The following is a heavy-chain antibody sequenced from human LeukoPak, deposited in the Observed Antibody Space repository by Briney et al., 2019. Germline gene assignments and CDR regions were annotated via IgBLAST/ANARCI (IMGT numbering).Heavy chain of an antibody. CDR2: IIPILGIA. Sequence: SVKVSCKASGATFSSYAFSWVRHAPGQGLEWMGRIIPILGIANYAQKFQGRVTITADKSTNTAYMELSSLRSEDTAVYYCARDREGGSYYHFDYWGQGTLVTVSS. D-gene: IGHD1-26*01. CDR3: ARDREGGSYYHFDY. J-gene: IGHJ4*02. V-gene: IGHV1-69*04. CDR1: GATFSSYA.